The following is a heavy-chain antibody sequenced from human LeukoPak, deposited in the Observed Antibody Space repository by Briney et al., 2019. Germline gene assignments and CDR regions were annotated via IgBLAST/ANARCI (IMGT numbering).Heavy chain of an antibody. D-gene: IGHD3-10*01. V-gene: IGHV3-23*01. CDR3: ARVLSITMVRGVPNAYYYYYGMDV. Sequence: GGSLRLSCAASGFTFSSYAMSWVRQAPGKGLEWVSAISGSGGSTYYADSVKGRFTISRDNAKNTLYLQMNSLRAEDTAVYYCARVLSITMVRGVPNAYYYYYGMDVWGQGTTVTVSS. CDR2: ISGSGGST. J-gene: IGHJ6*02. CDR1: GFTFSSYA.